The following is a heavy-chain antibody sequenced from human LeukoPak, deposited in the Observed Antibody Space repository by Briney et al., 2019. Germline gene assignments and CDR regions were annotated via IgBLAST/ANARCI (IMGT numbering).Heavy chain of an antibody. J-gene: IGHJ4*02. Sequence: GGSLRLSCAASGFTFSSYDMHWVRQATGKGLEWVSAISTAGDTYYPGSVKGRFTISRENAKNSLYLQMNSLRAGDTAVYYCARSFGYSYGLDYWGQGTLVTVSS. CDR1: GFTFSSYD. CDR3: ARSFGYSYGLDY. V-gene: IGHV3-13*01. CDR2: ISTAGDT. D-gene: IGHD5-18*01.